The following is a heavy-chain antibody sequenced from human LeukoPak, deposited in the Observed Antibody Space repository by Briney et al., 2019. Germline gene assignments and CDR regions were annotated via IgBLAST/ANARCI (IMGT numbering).Heavy chain of an antibody. CDR1: GDSISGFY. D-gene: IGHD2-8*01. CDR2: THYSGTT. Sequence: SETLFLTCSVSGDSISGFYWNWIRQSPEKGLEWIAVTHYSGTTNYNPSLKSRVTISIDTSRQQFFLKLSSVTAADTAVYYCVLAPNSNWFDFWGQGTRVTVSS. CDR3: VLAPNSNWFDF. V-gene: IGHV4-59*12. J-gene: IGHJ5*01.